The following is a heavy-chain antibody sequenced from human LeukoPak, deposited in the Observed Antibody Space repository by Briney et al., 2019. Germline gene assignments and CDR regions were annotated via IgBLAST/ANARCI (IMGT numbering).Heavy chain of an antibody. D-gene: IGHD3-22*01. V-gene: IGHV3-53*01. Sequence: GGSLRLSCAASGLTVSSNYIICVREAPEKGLEWVSVIYTCGNTIYADFVKGRFTISRDNSKNTLYLQMNSLRVEDTAVYYCAKEVYYFDTSGLYSFAFDIWGRGTMVPVPS. J-gene: IGHJ3*02. CDR2: IYTCGNT. CDR1: GLTVSSNY. CDR3: AKEVYYFDTSGLYSFAFDI.